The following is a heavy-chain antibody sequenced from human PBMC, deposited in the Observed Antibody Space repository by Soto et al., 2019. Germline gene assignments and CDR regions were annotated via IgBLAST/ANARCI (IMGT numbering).Heavy chain of an antibody. CDR3: AKHDSSGYSHHYYYYGMDV. J-gene: IGHJ6*02. V-gene: IGHV3-23*01. D-gene: IGHD3-22*01. Sequence: EVQRLESGGGLVQPGGSLRLSCAASGFTFSSYAMSWVRQAPGKGLDGVSAISGSGGSTYYADSVKGRFTISRDNSNNTLYLQMNSLRAEDTAVYYCAKHDSSGYSHHYYYYGMDVWGQGTTVTVSS. CDR2: ISGSGGST. CDR1: GFTFSSYA.